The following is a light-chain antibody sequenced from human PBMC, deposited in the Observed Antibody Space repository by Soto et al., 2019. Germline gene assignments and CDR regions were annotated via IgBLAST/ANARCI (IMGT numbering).Light chain of an antibody. CDR2: GAS. V-gene: IGKV3-20*01. Sequence: EIVLAQSPGTLSLSPGERATLSCRASQSVSSNYLAWYQQKPGQAPRLLIYGASSRAAGIPDRFSGSGSGTDSSLTICGHETEDIAVYFCEKYSGSPPRFGQETKVEIK. CDR1: QSVSSNY. J-gene: IGKJ1*01. CDR3: EKYSGSPPR.